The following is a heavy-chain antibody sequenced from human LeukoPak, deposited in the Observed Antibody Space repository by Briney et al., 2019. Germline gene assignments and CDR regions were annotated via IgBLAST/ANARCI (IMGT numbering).Heavy chain of an antibody. J-gene: IGHJ4*02. V-gene: IGHV3-49*04. D-gene: IGHD1-26*01. CDR1: GFTLGDYA. Sequence: PGGSLRLSCTGSGFTLGDYAMNWVRQAPGKGLEWVGLITSKAYGGTTEYAASVKGRFTISRDDYKNIVHLQMNSLKIEDTAVYYCTREVERGGSYWGGDYWGQGTLVTVSS. CDR2: ITSKAYGGTT. CDR3: TREVERGGSYWGGDY.